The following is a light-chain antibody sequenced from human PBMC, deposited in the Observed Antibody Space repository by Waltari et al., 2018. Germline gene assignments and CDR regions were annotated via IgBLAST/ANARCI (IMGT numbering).Light chain of an antibody. J-gene: IGKJ1*01. CDR2: WAS. V-gene: IGKV4-1*01. Sequence: DIVMTQSPDSLAVSLGERATINCKSSQSVLYSSNNKNYLAWYQQRPGQPPKLLIYWASTRESGVPDRVSGSGSGTDFTLTISSLLAEDVAVYYCQQYYAIPRTFGQGTKVEIK. CDR3: QQYYAIPRT. CDR1: QSVLYSSNNKNY.